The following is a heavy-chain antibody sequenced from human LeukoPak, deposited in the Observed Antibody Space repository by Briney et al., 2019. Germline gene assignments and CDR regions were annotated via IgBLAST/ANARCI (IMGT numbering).Heavy chain of an antibody. D-gene: IGHD3-10*01. V-gene: IGHV3-21*01. CDR3: ARVAFRELEEDYYYYYGMDV. CDR2: ISTSGGYI. J-gene: IGHJ6*02. Sequence: GGSLRLSCAASGFTFSSYSMNWVRQAPGKGLEWVSSISTSGGYIYYADSVKGRFTISRDNAKNSLYLQMNSLRAEDTAVYYCARVAFRELEEDYYYYYGMDVWGQGTTVTVSS. CDR1: GFTFSSYS.